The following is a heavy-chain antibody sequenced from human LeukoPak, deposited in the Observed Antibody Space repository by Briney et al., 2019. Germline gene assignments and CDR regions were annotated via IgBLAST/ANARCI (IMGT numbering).Heavy chain of an antibody. CDR3: ARVGLGYCSGGSCRYEFDI. J-gene: IGHJ3*02. D-gene: IGHD2-15*01. CDR1: GFTFSSYW. Sequence: PGGSLRLSCAASGFTFSSYWMSWVRQAPGKGLEWVANIKQDGSEKYYVDSVKGRFTISRDNAKNSLYLQMNSLRAEDTAVYYCARVGLGYCSGGSCRYEFDIWGQGTMVTVSS. V-gene: IGHV3-7*01. CDR2: IKQDGSEK.